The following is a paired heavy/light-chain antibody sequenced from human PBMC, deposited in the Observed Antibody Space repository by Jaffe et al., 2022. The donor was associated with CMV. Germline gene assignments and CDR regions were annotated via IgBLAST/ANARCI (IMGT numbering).Light chain of an antibody. CDR1: QSISSW. Sequence: DIQMTQSPSTQSASVGDRVTITCRASQSISSWLAWYQQKPGTAPKLLIYQASFLESGVPSRFSGSGSGTEFTLTISSLQPDDFATYYCQQYDSYPHTFGQGTKLEIK. V-gene: IGKV1-5*03. CDR2: QAS. J-gene: IGKJ2*01. CDR3: QQYDSYPHT.
Heavy chain of an antibody. D-gene: IGHD2-2*01. CDR2: ISHPGDVK. Sequence: EVQLVESGGDLVQPGGSLRLSCAASGFTFNIYSITWVRQVPGKGLEWISYISHPGDVKYYADSVKGRFTISRDNARNSAYLQMNSLRYEDTAVYFCVRDRGHCTGTSCYRYPDSWGQGTLVTVSS. J-gene: IGHJ4*02. V-gene: IGHV3-48*02. CDR1: GFTFNIYS. CDR3: VRDRGHCTGTSCYRYPDS.